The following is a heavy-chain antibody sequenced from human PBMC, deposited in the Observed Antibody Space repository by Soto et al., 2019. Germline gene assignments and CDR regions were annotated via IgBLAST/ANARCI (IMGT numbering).Heavy chain of an antibody. CDR1: GFTFSSYA. CDR3: AKGNQGNYYYGMDV. V-gene: IGHV3-23*01. J-gene: IGHJ6*02. Sequence: EVQLLESGGGLVQPGGSLRLSCAASGFTFSSYAMSWVRQAPGKGLEWISAISGSGVSTYYADALKGRFTISRDNSKNTLYLQMNSLRAEDTAVYYCAKGNQGNYYYGMDVWGQGTTVTVSS. CDR2: ISGSGVST.